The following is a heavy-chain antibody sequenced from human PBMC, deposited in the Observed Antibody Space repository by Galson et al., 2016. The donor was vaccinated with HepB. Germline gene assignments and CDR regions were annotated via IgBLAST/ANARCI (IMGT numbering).Heavy chain of an antibody. Sequence: LRLSCAASGFPFGRYAMSWVRQAPGKGLEWVSAISGDGGSTYYAGSVQGRFTSSRDRSTNTMYLQMNSLRTDDTAVYYCARFTQEWLDRVYYFDYWGQGTLVTVSS. CDR1: GFPFGRYA. V-gene: IGHV3-23*01. D-gene: IGHD6-19*01. J-gene: IGHJ4*02. CDR3: ARFTQEWLDRVYYFDY. CDR2: ISGDGGST.